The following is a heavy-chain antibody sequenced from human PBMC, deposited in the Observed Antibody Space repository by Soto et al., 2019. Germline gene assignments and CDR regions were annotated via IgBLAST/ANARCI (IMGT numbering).Heavy chain of an antibody. Sequence: GGSLRLSCAASGFTFSSYAMHWVRQAPGKGLEWVAVISYDGSNKYYADSVKGRFTISRDNSKNTLYLQMNSLRAEDTAVYYCARERGYSSSTLPYYYGMDVWGQGTTVTVSS. CDR3: ARERGYSSSTLPYYYGMDV. D-gene: IGHD6-13*01. CDR1: GFTFSSYA. J-gene: IGHJ6*02. V-gene: IGHV3-30-3*01. CDR2: ISYDGSNK.